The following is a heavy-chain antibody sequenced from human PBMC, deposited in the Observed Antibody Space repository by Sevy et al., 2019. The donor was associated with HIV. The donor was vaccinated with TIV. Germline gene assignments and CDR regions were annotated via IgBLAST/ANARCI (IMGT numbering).Heavy chain of an antibody. V-gene: IGHV3-30-3*01. CDR1: GFTLSSYA. CDR2: ISYDGSNK. J-gene: IGHJ4*02. Sequence: GGSLRLSCAASGFTLSSYAMHWVRQAPGKGLEWVAVISYDGSNKYYADSVKGRFTISRDNSKNTLYLQMNSLRAEDTAVYYCARDFTVTTPWLDYWGQGTLVTVSS. D-gene: IGHD4-17*01. CDR3: ARDFTVTTPWLDY.